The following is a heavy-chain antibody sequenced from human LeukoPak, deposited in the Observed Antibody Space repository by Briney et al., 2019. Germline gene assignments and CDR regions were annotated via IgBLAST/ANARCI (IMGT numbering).Heavy chain of an antibody. CDR1: GFTFSSYA. CDR3: ARDGGSYYGFDY. D-gene: IGHD1-26*01. Sequence: GRSLRLSCAASGFTFSSYAMHWVRQAPGKGLEWVAVISYDGSNKYYADSVKGRFTISRDNAKNSLYLQMNSLRAEDTAVYYCARDGGSYYGFDYWGQGTLVTVSS. V-gene: IGHV3-30-3*01. J-gene: IGHJ4*02. CDR2: ISYDGSNK.